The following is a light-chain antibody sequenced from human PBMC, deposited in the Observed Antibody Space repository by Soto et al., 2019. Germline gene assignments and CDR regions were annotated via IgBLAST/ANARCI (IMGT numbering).Light chain of an antibody. Sequence: QSVLTQPASVSGSPGQSITIPCTGTSSDIGGYNDVSWYQQHPGKAPKLIIYDVSHRPSGVSARFSGSKSGNTSSLTISGLQDEDADDYYWSSFSSINAPDVFGGGTKVTVL. CDR1: SSDIGGYND. V-gene: IGLV2-14*03. CDR3: SSFSSINAPDV. CDR2: DVS. J-gene: IGLJ3*02.